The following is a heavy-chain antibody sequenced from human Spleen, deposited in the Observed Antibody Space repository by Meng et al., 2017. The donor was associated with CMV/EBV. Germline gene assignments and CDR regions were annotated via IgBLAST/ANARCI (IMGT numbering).Heavy chain of an antibody. CDR2: ISYDGSNK. CDR3: AKDRTITPRRDYYGMDV. Sequence: GGSLRLSCAASGFTFSSYAMHWVRQAPGKGLEWVAVISYDGSNKYYADSVKGRFTISRDNSKNTLYLQMNSLRAEDTAVYYCAKDRTITPRRDYYGMDVWGQGTTVTVSS. V-gene: IGHV3-30-3*01. CDR1: GFTFSSYA. D-gene: IGHD6-6*01. J-gene: IGHJ6*02.